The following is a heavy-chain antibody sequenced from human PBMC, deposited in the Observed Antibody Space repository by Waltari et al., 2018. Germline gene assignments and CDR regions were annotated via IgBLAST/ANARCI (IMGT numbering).Heavy chain of an antibody. CDR2: INHSGST. J-gene: IGHJ5*02. V-gene: IGHV4-34*01. D-gene: IGHD3-3*01. CDR3: VRGGYDFWSGYLNWFDP. Sequence: QVQLQQWGAGLLKTSETLSLTCAVYGGSFSGYDWSWLRHPPGKGLEWIGEINHSGSTNYNPSLKSRVTISVDTSKNQFSLKLSSVTAADTAVYYCVRGGYDFWSGYLNWFDPWGQGTLVTVSS. CDR1: GGSFSGYD.